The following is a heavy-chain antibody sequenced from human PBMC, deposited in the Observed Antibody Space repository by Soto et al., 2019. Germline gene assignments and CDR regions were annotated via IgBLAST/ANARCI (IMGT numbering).Heavy chain of an antibody. CDR3: ARMTYYDYVWGSYRYGHYGMDV. Sequence: PGESLXISWKGSGYSFTSDWIGWVRQMPGKGLEWMGIIYPGDSDTRYSPSFQGQVTISADKSISTAYLQWSSLKASDTAMYYCARMTYYDYVWGSYRYGHYGMDVWGQGTTVTVSS. CDR2: IYPGDSDT. V-gene: IGHV5-51*01. J-gene: IGHJ6*02. CDR1: GYSFTSDW. D-gene: IGHD3-16*02.